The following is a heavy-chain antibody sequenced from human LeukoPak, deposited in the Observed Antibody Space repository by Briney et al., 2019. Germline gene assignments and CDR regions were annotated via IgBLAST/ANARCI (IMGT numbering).Heavy chain of an antibody. V-gene: IGHV4-61*02. J-gene: IGHJ4*02. CDR2: ICASGST. CDR1: GGSLSSGSDY. Sequence: SETLSLTCTVSGGSLSSGSDYWSWIRQSAGKGLEWIGRICASGSTNYNPSLKSRVTISVDTSKNQFSLKLSSVTAADTAVYYCARSGYSNFDYWGQGTLVTVSS. D-gene: IGHD3-3*01. CDR3: ARSGYSNFDY.